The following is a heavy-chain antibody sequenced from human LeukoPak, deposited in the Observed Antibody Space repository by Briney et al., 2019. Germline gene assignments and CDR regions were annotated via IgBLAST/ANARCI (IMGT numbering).Heavy chain of an antibody. CDR2: ISYDGSNK. Sequence: PERSLRLSCAASGFTFSSYGMHWVRQAPGKGLEWVAVISYDGSNKYYADSVKGRFTISRDNSKNTLYLQMNSLRAEDTAVYYCAKEILSSMAFDYWGQGTLVTVSS. J-gene: IGHJ4*02. V-gene: IGHV3-30*18. CDR1: GFTFSSYG. CDR3: AKEILSSMAFDY. D-gene: IGHD2/OR15-2a*01.